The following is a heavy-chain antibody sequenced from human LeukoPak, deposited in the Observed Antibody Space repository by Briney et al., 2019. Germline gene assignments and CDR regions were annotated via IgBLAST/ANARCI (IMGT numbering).Heavy chain of an antibody. Sequence: PSETLSLTCTVSGSSISSYYWSWLRQPPGTGLEWIGYISDSGSTNYNSSLKSRVTISLDMSKNQLSLKLSSVTAADTAVYYCARVSLYSGYESDYWGQGTLVTVSS. CDR3: ARVSLYSGYESDY. V-gene: IGHV4-59*12. CDR1: GSSISSYY. CDR2: ISDSGST. D-gene: IGHD5-12*01. J-gene: IGHJ4*02.